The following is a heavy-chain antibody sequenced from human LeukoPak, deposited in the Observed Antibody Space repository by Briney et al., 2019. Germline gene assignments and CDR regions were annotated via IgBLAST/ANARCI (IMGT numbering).Heavy chain of an antibody. CDR3: ARWNSGSYQYYFDY. D-gene: IGHD1-26*01. CDR1: GGSFSGYY. Sequence: PSETLSLTCAVYGGSFSGYYWSWIRQPPGKGLEWIGEINHSGSTNYNPSLKSRVTISVDTSKNQFSLKLSSVTAADTAVYYCARWNSGSYQYYFDYWGQGTLVTVSS. V-gene: IGHV4-34*01. CDR2: INHSGST. J-gene: IGHJ4*02.